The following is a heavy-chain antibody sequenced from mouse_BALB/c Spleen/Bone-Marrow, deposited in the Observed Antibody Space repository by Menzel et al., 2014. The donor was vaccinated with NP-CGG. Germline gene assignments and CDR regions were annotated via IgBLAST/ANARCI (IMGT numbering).Heavy chain of an antibody. D-gene: IGHD1-1*01. CDR3: ARRNYYGSHYWYFDV. CDR1: GYTFTIYW. V-gene: IGHV1-69*02. Sequence: VKLVESGAELVKPGASVKLSCKASGYTFTIYWMHWVKQRPGQGLEWIGEVDPSDSDANYNQKFKGKATLTVDKSSTTAYMQLSSLTSEDSAVYYCARRNYYGSHYWYFDVWGAGTTATVSS. CDR2: VDPSDSDA. J-gene: IGHJ1*01.